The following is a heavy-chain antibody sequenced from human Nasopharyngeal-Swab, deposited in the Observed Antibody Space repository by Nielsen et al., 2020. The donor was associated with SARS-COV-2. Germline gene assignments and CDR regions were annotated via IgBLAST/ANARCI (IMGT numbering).Heavy chain of an antibody. CDR2: IIPIFGTA. V-gene: IGHV1-69*13. CDR1: GGTFSSYA. CDR3: ARWAGIGDYYYGMDV. D-gene: IGHD6-19*01. J-gene: IGHJ6*02. Sequence: SVKVSCKASGGTFSSYAISWVRQAPGQGLEWMGGIIPIFGTANYAQKFQGRVTITADESTSTAYMELRSLRSDDTAVYYCARWAGIGDYYYGMDVWGQGTTVTVSS.